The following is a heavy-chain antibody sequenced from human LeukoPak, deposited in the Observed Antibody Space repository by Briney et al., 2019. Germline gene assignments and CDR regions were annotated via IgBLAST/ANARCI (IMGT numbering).Heavy chain of an antibody. CDR2: TYYRSKWYT. D-gene: IGHD7-27*01. CDR3: ARGWGFDF. J-gene: IGHJ4*02. Sequence: SQTLSLTCASSGDSVSSINTGWNWIRQSPPRGLEWLGRTYYRSKWYTDYAVSVKSRIMINPDTSKNQFSLQLNSLTPEDTAVYYCARGWGFDFWGQGTLVTVSS. V-gene: IGHV6-1*01. CDR1: GDSVSSINTG.